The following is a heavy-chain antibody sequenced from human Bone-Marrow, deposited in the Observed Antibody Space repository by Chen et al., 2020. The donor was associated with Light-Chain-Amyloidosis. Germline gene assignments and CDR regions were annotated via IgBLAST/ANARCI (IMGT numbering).Heavy chain of an antibody. CDR1: GGSISSYY. D-gene: IGHD6-19*01. CDR3: ARDKEGSGWSFDY. CDR2: IYYSGST. J-gene: IGHJ4*02. Sequence: QVQLQESGPGLVKPSETLSLTCTVSGGSISSYYWSWIRQPPGKGLEWIGYIYYSGSTNYNPSLKSRVTISVDTSKNQFSLKLSSVTAADTAVYYCARDKEGSGWSFDYWGQGTLVTVSS. V-gene: IGHV4-59*01.